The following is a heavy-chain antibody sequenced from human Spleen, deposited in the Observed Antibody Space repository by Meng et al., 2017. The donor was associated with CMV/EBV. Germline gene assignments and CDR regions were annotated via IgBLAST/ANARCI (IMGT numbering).Heavy chain of an antibody. CDR2: IYSGGST. Sequence: GGSLRLSCAASGFTVSSNYMSWVRQAPGKGLEWISIIYSGGSTYYADSVKGRFTISRDNSKNMLYLQMNSLRAEDTAVYYCARDRAPPGYYYGMDVWGQGTTVTVSS. D-gene: IGHD3-22*01. CDR1: GFTVSSNY. CDR3: ARDRAPPGYYYGMDV. V-gene: IGHV3-66*02. J-gene: IGHJ6*02.